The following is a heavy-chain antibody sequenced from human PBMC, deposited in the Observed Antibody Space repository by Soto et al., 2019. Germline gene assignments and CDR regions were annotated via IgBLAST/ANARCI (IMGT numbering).Heavy chain of an antibody. J-gene: IGHJ6*03. CDR1: GFTFSSYW. D-gene: IGHD4-17*01. V-gene: IGHV3-7*01. CDR3: ARDCPMTTVTRPWDYDYMDV. Sequence: EVQLVESGGGLVQPGGSLRLSCAASGFTFSSYWMSWVRQAPGKGLEWVANIKQAGIEKYYVDSVKGRFTISRDNAKNSLYLQMNSLRAEDTAVYYWARDCPMTTVTRPWDYDYMDVWGKGTTVTVSS. CDR2: IKQAGIEK.